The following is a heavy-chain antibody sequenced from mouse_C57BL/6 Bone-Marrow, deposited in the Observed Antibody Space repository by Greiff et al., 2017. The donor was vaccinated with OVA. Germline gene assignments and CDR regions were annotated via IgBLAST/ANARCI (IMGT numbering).Heavy chain of an antibody. J-gene: IGHJ4*01. CDR1: GYTFTSYW. CDR3: ARKDWDRTMDY. Sequence: QVQLKQPGAELVRPGTSVKLSCKASGYTFTSYWMHWVKQRPGQGLEWIGVIDPSDSYTNYNQKFKGKATLTVDTSSSTAYMQLSSLTSEDSAVYYCARKDWDRTMDYWGQGTSVTVSS. D-gene: IGHD4-1*01. V-gene: IGHV1-59*01. CDR2: IDPSDSYT.